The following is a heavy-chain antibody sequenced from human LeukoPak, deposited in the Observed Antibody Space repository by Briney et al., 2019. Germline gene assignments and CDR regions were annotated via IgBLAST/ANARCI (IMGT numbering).Heavy chain of an antibody. CDR3: ARSTPAYSYGVDY. CDR2: ISYDGSNK. CDR1: GFTFSSYG. Sequence: GGSLRLSCAASGFTFSSYGMHWVRQAPGKGLEWVTLISYDGSNKYYTDSVKGRFTISRDNSKNTLYLQMNSLRAEDTAVYYCARSTPAYSYGVDYWGRGTLVTVSS. J-gene: IGHJ4*02. D-gene: IGHD5-18*01. V-gene: IGHV3-30*03.